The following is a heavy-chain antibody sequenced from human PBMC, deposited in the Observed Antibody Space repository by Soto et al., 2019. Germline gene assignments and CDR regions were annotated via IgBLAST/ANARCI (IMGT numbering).Heavy chain of an antibody. J-gene: IGHJ3*02. Sequence: QVQLVQSGAEVKKPGSSVKVSCKASGGTFSSYTISWVRQAPGQGLEWMGRIIPILGIANYAQKFQGRVTITGDKSTSTAYMELSSLRSEDTAVYYCASRLGGVGNYAFDIWGQGTMVTVSS. CDR1: GGTFSSYT. CDR3: ASRLGGVGNYAFDI. D-gene: IGHD3-16*01. CDR2: IIPILGIA. V-gene: IGHV1-69*02.